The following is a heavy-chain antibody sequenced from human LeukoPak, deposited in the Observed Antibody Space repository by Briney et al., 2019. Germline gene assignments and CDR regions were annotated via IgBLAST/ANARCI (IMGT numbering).Heavy chain of an antibody. CDR1: GFTFSSYW. J-gene: IGHJ6*03. Sequence: GGSLRLSCAASGFTFSSYWMSWVRQAPGKGLEWVANIKQDGSEKYYVDSVKGRFTISRDNAKNSLYLQMNSLRAEDTAVYYCATCSSTTCYHYYYYMDVWGKGTTVTVSS. D-gene: IGHD2-2*01. V-gene: IGHV3-7*01. CDR2: IKQDGSEK. CDR3: ATCSSTTCYHYYYYMDV.